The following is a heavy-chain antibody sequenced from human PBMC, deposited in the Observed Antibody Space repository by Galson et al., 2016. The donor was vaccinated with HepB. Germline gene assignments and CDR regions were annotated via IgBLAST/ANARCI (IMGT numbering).Heavy chain of an antibody. D-gene: IGHD2-2*01. CDR3: AKDGRIYCSSASCHDHFHY. Sequence: SLRLSCATSGFTFSRHAMQWVRQAPCKGLEWVAAVPYDGSQEYYADSVKGRFTTSRDNFKNTLYVQVNSLCSEDTAVYYCAKDGRIYCSSASCHDHFHYWGQGTLVTVSS. V-gene: IGHV3-30*18. CDR2: VPYDGSQE. J-gene: IGHJ4*02. CDR1: GFTFSRHA.